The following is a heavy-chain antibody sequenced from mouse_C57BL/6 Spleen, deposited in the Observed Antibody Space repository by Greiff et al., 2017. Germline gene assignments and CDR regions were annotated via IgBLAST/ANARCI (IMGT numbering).Heavy chain of an antibody. J-gene: IGHJ1*03. Sequence: QVQLQQPGAELVRPGTSVKLSCKASGYTFTSYWMHWVKQRPGQGLEWIGVIDPSDSYTNYNQKFKGKATLTVDTSSSTAYMQLSSLTSEDSAVYYCARRGTIYYGNSWYFGGWGTGTTVTVSS. CDR1: GYTFTSYW. CDR2: IDPSDSYT. D-gene: IGHD2-1*01. CDR3: ARRGTIYYGNSWYFGG. V-gene: IGHV1-59*01.